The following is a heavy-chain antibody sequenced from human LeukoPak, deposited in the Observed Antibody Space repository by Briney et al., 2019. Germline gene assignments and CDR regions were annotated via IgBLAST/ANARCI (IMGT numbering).Heavy chain of an antibody. J-gene: IGHJ6*03. CDR1: GFTFSSYW. CDR3: ARETRGFIGKTTEYYMGV. Sequence: GGSLRLSCAASGFTFSSYWMHWVRQAPGKGLVWVSRINSDGSSTSYADSVKGRFTISRDNAKNTLYLQMNSLRAEDTAVYYCARETRGFIGKTTEYYMGVCGNGTTVTVSS. V-gene: IGHV3-74*01. CDR2: INSDGSST. D-gene: IGHD4-17*01.